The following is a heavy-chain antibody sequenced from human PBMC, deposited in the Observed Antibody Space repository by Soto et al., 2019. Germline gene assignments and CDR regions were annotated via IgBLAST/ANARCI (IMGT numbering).Heavy chain of an antibody. J-gene: IGHJ4*02. CDR2: IGGRATSA. V-gene: IGHV3-23*01. Sequence: EVQLLESGGGLVQPGGSLRLSCAASGFTFSNYAMSWVRQAPGKGLEWVSGIGGRATSAYYADSVKGRFAISRDNSYNTLFLQLNSLRAEDTAVYYCAKSRYSDSSGDFYDFLGQGTLVSVSS. CDR3: AKSRYSDSSGDFYDF. D-gene: IGHD3-22*01. CDR1: GFTFSNYA.